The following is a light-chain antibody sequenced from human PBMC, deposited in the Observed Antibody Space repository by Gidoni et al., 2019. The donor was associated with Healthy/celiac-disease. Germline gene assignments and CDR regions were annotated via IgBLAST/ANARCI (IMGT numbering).Light chain of an antibody. Sequence: QSVLTPPPSASGTPGQRVTISCSGSSSNIGSNTVHWYQQLPGTAPKLLIYSNNQRPSGVPDRFSGSKSGTSASLAISGLQSEDEADYYCAAWDDSLNVLYVFGTGTKVTVL. V-gene: IGLV1-44*01. CDR1: SSNIGSNT. CDR3: AAWDDSLNVLYV. J-gene: IGLJ1*01. CDR2: SNN.